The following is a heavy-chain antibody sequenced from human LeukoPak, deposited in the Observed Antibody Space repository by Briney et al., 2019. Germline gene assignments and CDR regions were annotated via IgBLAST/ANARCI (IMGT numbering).Heavy chain of an antibody. Sequence: ASVKVSCKASGYSFSNYDINWVRLRQATGQGPEWMGWMNPHSGDTGSPQRFRGRVTMTTDTSTSTAYMELRSLRSDDTAVYFCAREIMGSGWYFFDSWGQGTLVIVSS. J-gene: IGHJ4*02. CDR2: MNPHSGDT. CDR3: AREIMGSGWYFFDS. V-gene: IGHV1-8*01. CDR1: GYSFSNYD. D-gene: IGHD6-19*01.